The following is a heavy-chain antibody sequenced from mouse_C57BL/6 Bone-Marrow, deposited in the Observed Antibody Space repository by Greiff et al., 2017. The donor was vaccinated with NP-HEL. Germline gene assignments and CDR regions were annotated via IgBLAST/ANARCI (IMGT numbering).Heavy chain of an antibody. J-gene: IGHJ3*01. CDR3: VYGYYPFAY. D-gene: IGHD2-3*01. V-gene: IGHV14-3*01. CDR1: GFTIKNTY. CDR2: IDPANGNT. Sequence: VQLQQSVAELVRPGASVKLSCTASGFTIKNTYMHWVKQRPEQGLEWIGRIDPANGNTKYAPKFQGKATITADTSSNTAYLQLSSLTSEDTANYYCVYGYYPFAYWGQGTLVTVSA.